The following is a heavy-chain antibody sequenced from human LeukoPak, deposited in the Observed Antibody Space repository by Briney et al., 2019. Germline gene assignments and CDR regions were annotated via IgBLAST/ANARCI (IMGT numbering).Heavy chain of an antibody. CDR2: IDPSDSYT. CDR3: ATGASKVTTDFANY. Sequence: GESLTISCKGSGYSFTNYWISWVRQMPGKGLEWMGRIDPSDSYTKYSPSFEGHVTISVDESISTAFLQWNSLKASDSAMYYCATGASKVTTDFANYWGQGTQVAVSS. CDR1: GYSFTNYW. V-gene: IGHV5-10-1*01. D-gene: IGHD4-17*01. J-gene: IGHJ4*02.